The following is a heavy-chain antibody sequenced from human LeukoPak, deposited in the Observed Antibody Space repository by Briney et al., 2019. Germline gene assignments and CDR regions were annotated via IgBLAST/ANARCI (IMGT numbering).Heavy chain of an antibody. CDR2: IWSDATNQ. J-gene: IGHJ5*02. V-gene: IGHV3-33*06. D-gene: IGHD4-11*01. CDR3: AKDAQRGFDYSNSLEH. Sequence: GTSLRLSCEASGFTFSHFGMHWVRHAPGKGLEWVAVIWSDATNQYYADSVKGRFTISRDNLKRRLSLDMYRLTDEDTAVYYSAKDAQRGFDYSNSLEHWGQGSLVIVSS. CDR1: GFTFSHFG.